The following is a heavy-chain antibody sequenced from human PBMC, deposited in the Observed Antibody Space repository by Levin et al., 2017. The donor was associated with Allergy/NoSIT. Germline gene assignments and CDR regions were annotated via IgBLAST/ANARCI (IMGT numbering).Heavy chain of an antibody. CDR3: ARRTLNYYDSSGYYDH. J-gene: IGHJ4*02. CDR2: ISHSGSTI. V-gene: IGHV3-11*01. CDR1: GFNFSDYY. Sequence: SCAASGFNFSDYYMTWVRQAPGKGLEWLSYISHSGSTIYYADSVKGRFTISRDNAKSSLSLQMDHLSADDTAVYFCARRTLNYYDSSGYYDHWGQGTLVTVSS. D-gene: IGHD3-22*01.